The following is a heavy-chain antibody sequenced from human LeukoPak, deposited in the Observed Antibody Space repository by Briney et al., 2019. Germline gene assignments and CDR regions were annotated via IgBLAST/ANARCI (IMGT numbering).Heavy chain of an antibody. CDR1: GYTFTSYD. CDR3: ARASYYDSSGYGPAFDI. D-gene: IGHD3-22*01. CDR2: MNPNSGNT. J-gene: IGHJ3*02. V-gene: IGHV1-8*01. Sequence: GASVKVSCKASGYTFTSYDINWVRQATGQGLEWMGWMNPNSGNTGYAQKFQGRVTMTRNTSISTAYMELSSLRSEDTAVYYCARASYYDSSGYGPAFDIWGQGTMVTVSS.